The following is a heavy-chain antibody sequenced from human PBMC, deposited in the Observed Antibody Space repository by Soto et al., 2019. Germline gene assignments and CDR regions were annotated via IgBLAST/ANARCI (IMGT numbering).Heavy chain of an antibody. CDR2: IYYSGST. CDR1: GGSISSYY. D-gene: IGHD4-4*01. CDR3: AAQSTVTSSPKHYYYYMDV. V-gene: IGHV4-59*08. Sequence: SETLSLTCTVSGGSISSYYWSWIRQPPGKGLEWIGYIYYSGSTNYNPSLKSRVTISVDTSKNQFSLKLSSVTAADTAVYYCAAQSTVTSSPKHYYYYMDVWGKGTAVTVSS. J-gene: IGHJ6*03.